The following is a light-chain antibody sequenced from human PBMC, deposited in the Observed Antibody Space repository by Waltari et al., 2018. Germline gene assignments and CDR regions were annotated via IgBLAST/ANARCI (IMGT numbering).Light chain of an antibody. CDR2: GAS. CDR3: QKYDAAPLT. Sequence: DIQMTQSPSSLSASVGDRVTITCRASQGVWKYLAWYQQKPGKVPRLRIYGASTLQSGVPSRFSGSGSGTDFTLTISSLQPEDVATYYCQKYDAAPLTFGGGTKVEIK. J-gene: IGKJ4*01. CDR1: QGVWKY. V-gene: IGKV1-27*01.